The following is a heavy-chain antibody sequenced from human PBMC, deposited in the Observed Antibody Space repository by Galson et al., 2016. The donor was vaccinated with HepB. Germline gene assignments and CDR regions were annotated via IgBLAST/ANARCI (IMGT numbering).Heavy chain of an antibody. CDR2: IKSDGRKK. Sequence: SLRLSCAASGFTFTSRSMHWVRQAPGKGLDWVAVIKSDGRKKFYGDSVRGRFSISRDNSKNTLYLQMNSLRAEDTAVYYCPKTGRSWYFNYWGQGTTVTVSS. CDR1: GFTFTSRS. V-gene: IGHV3-30-3*02. CDR3: PKTGRSWYFNY. J-gene: IGHJ4*03. D-gene: IGHD6-13*01.